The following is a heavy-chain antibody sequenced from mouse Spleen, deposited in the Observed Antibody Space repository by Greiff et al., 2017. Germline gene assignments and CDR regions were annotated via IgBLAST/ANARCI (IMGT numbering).Heavy chain of an antibody. Sequence: VQLQQPGTELVKPGASVKLSCKASGYTFTSYWMHWVKQRPGQGLEWIGNINPSNGGTNYNEKFKSKATLTVDKSSSTAYMQLSSLTSEDSAVYYCARGDYRYGYAMDYWGQGTSVTVSS. CDR2: INPSNGGT. D-gene: IGHD2-14*01. CDR1: GYTFTSYW. CDR3: ARGDYRYGYAMDY. J-gene: IGHJ4*01. V-gene: IGHV1-53*01.